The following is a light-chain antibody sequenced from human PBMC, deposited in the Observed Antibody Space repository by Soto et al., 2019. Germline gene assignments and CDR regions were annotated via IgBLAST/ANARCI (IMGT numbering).Light chain of an antibody. CDR1: QSVRNN. CDR2: YAS. Sequence: EIMMTQSPATLPVSPGERATLSCRASQSVRNNLAWYQQKPGQAPRLLIYYASTRATGIPARFIGSGSGTEFSLTISSLQSEDFALYYCHQYNNWPPITFGQGTRLEIK. J-gene: IGKJ5*01. V-gene: IGKV3-15*01. CDR3: HQYNNWPPIT.